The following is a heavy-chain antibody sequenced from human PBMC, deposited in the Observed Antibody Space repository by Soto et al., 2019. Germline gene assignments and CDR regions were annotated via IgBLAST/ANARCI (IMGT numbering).Heavy chain of an antibody. CDR1: GFSLSTSGVG. CDR2: IYWDDAK. J-gene: IGHJ5*02. D-gene: IGHD6-19*01. Sequence: QITLKESGPTLVKPTQTLTLTCTFSGFSLSTSGVGVGWIRQPPGKALEWLALIYWDDAKRYSPSLKSRLTINKDTSKRQVVLTMTNMDPVDTATCYCARPYSCGWYYRSWGQGTLVTVSS. V-gene: IGHV2-5*02. CDR3: ARPYSCGWYYRS.